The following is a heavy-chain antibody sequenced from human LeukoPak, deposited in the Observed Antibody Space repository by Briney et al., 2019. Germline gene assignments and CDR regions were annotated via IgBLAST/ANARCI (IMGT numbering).Heavy chain of an antibody. D-gene: IGHD2-15*01. CDR3: ANPRGYCSGGSCSINWFDP. J-gene: IGHJ5*02. V-gene: IGHV3-23*01. Sequence: GGSLRLSCAASGFTFSSYAMSWVRQAPGKGLEWVSAISGSGGSTYYADSVKGRFTISRDNSKNTLYLQMNSLRAEDTAVYYCANPRGYCSGGSCSINWFDPWGQGTLVTVS. CDR1: GFTFSSYA. CDR2: ISGSGGST.